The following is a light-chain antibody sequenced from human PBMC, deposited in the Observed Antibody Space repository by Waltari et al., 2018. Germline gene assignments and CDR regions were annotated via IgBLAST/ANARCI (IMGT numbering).Light chain of an antibody. CDR2: SAS. Sequence: DIVLTQSPDSLAVSLGARATINCKSSQSVLYSSNKKNYLSWYQPNTGQPPKLVIYSASTRQSGVPDRFSGRGSGTEFTLTSSSLQAEDVAIYYCQQYYSTSVNFGQGTKLEI. CDR1: QSVLYSSNKKNY. J-gene: IGKJ2*01. V-gene: IGKV4-1*01. CDR3: QQYYSTSVN.